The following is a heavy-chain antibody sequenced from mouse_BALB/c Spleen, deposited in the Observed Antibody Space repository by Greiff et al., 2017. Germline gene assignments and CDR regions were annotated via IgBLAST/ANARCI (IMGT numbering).Heavy chain of an antibody. CDR3: ERHDYSAVAY. V-gene: IGHV5-6*01. J-gene: IGHJ4*01. Sequence: EVKVVESGGDLVKPGGSLKLSCAASGFTFSSYGMSWVRQTPDKRLEWVATISSGGSYTYYPNSLKGRYTIYSDNAKNTLYLHMSSLKSEDTAVYKCERHDYSAVAYWGQGTSVTVSS. CDR2: ISSGGSYT. CDR1: GFTFSSYG.